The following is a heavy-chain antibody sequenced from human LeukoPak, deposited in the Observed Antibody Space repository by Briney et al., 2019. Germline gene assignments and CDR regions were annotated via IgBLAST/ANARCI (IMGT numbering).Heavy chain of an antibody. Sequence: SQTLSLTCAISGDSVSSDITAWIWIRQSPSIGLEWLGRTYYNTRWSNDYAVSVESRITITPDTTRNQFSLQLKSVTPEDTAVYYCARGYMKSGFDYWGQGTLVTVSS. J-gene: IGHJ4*02. CDR1: GDSVSSDITA. CDR3: ARGYMKSGFDY. V-gene: IGHV6-1*01. D-gene: IGHD1-1*01. CDR2: TYYNTRWSN.